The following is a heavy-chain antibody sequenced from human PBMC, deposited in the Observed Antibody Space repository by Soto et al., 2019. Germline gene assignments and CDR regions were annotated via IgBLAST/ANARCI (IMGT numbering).Heavy chain of an antibody. CDR1: GFTFSSYG. Sequence: QVQLVESGGGVVQPGRSLRLSCAASGFTFSSYGMHWVRQAPGKGLEWVAVISYDGSNRYYADSVKGRFTISRDNSKNTLYLQMNSLRAEDTAVYYCEKGYCGGDCFNAYWGQGTMVTVSS. CDR3: EKGYCGGDCFNAY. CDR2: ISYDGSNR. D-gene: IGHD2-21*02. J-gene: IGHJ3*01. V-gene: IGHV3-30*18.